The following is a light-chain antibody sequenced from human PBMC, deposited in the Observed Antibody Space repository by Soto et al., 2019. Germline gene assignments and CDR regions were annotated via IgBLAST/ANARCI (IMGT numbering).Light chain of an antibody. V-gene: IGKV3D-15*01. CDR1: QSVSSTY. Sequence: IVLTHSPITLPFSPGHIATLSCTASQSVSSTYLAWYPQRPGQAPRLLIYGAPTRATRLPARFTGSGSRTDFTLTISSLQSEDFGLYYCQQYNNWPPITFGQGTRLEIK. CDR3: QQYNNWPPIT. CDR2: GAP. J-gene: IGKJ5*01.